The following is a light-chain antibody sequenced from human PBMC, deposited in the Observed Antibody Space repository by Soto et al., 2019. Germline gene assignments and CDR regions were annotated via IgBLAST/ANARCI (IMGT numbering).Light chain of an antibody. Sequence: EIVMTQSPATLSVSPGQRATLSCRASESVSTNLAWYQLKPGQAPRLLIYGASTRATNVPARFSGSGSGPEYTLSISSLQSEYVAIYYCQEYLSWTFGQGTKVELK. CDR3: QEYLSWT. CDR2: GAS. CDR1: ESVSTN. J-gene: IGKJ1*01. V-gene: IGKV3-15*01.